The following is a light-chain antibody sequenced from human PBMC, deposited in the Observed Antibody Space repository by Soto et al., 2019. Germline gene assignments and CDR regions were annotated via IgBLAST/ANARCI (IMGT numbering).Light chain of an antibody. CDR3: QHYNSYSEA. V-gene: IGKV3D-15*01. CDR2: GAS. Sequence: EIVFTQSPGTLSLSPGERATLSCRASHSVSSDLAWYQQKPGQAPRLLIYGASSRATGIPDRFSGSGSGTEFTLTISSLQPDDFATYYCQHYNSYSEAFGQGTKVDIK. J-gene: IGKJ1*01. CDR1: HSVSSD.